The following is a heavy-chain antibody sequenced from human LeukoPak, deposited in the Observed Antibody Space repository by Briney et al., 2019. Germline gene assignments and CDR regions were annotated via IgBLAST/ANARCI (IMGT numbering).Heavy chain of an antibody. CDR3: ARDLPNSWYSSSSGLAFDY. J-gene: IGHJ4*02. CDR2: IYYSGST. CDR1: GFTLSNAW. D-gene: IGHD6-6*01. V-gene: IGHV4-59*01. Sequence: GSLRLSCAASGFTLSNAWMNWVRQAPGKGLEWIGYIYYSGSTNYNPSLKSRVTISVDTSKNQFSLKLSSVTAADTAVYYCARDLPNSWYSSSSGLAFDYWGQGTLVTVSS.